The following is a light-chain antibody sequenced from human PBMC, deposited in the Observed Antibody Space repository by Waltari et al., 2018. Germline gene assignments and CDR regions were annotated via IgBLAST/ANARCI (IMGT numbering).Light chain of an antibody. CDR1: QSVNRA. J-gene: IGKJ1*01. Sequence: EIVLTQSPGTLSLSPGERATRACKASQSVNRALAWYQQKPGQATRLLIYGIFDRAAGTPDRFSGSGSGTDFSLTISRLEPEDFAVYYCQHYLRLPVTFGQGTRVEVK. CDR2: GIF. V-gene: IGKV3-20*01. CDR3: QHYLRLPVT.